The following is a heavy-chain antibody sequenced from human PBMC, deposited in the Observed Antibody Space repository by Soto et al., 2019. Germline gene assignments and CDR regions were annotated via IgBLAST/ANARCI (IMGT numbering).Heavy chain of an antibody. Sequence: GASVKVSCKASGGTFSSYAISWVRQAPGQGLEWMGGIIPIFGTANYAQKFQGRVTITADESTSTAYMELSSLRSEDTAVYYRAREDIVVVVAATPDYYYYGMDVWGQGTTVTVSS. CDR2: IIPIFGTA. V-gene: IGHV1-69*13. D-gene: IGHD2-15*01. CDR3: AREDIVVVVAATPDYYYYGMDV. CDR1: GGTFSSYA. J-gene: IGHJ6*02.